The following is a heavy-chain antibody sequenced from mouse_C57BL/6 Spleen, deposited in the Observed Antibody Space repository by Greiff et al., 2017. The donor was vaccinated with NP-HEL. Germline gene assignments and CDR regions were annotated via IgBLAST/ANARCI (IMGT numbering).Heavy chain of an antibody. Sequence: VQLQQSGAELVKAGASVKMSCKASGYTFTSYWMHWVKQRLGQGLEWFAETNPTNGRTYYNEKFKSKATLTVDKSSSTAYMLLSGPTFEDSAVYYCARIKKRAATYFDYWGQGTTLTVSS. CDR3: ARIKKRAATYFDY. D-gene: IGHD6-1*01. CDR2: TNPTNGRT. V-gene: IGHV1S81*02. J-gene: IGHJ2*01. CDR1: GYTFTSYW.